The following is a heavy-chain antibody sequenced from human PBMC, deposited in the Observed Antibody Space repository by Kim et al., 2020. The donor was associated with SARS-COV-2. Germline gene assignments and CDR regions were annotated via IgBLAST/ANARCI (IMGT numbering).Heavy chain of an antibody. CDR1: GYSFTSYW. D-gene: IGHD4-4*01. Sequence: GESLKISCKGSGYSFTSYWIGWVRQMPGKGLEWMGIIYPGDSDTRYSPSFQGQVTISADKSISTAYLQWSSLKASDTAMYYCARHALRKTDYNVYNWFDPWGQGTLVTVSS. CDR3: ARHALRKTDYNVYNWFDP. CDR2: IYPGDSDT. J-gene: IGHJ5*02. V-gene: IGHV5-51*01.